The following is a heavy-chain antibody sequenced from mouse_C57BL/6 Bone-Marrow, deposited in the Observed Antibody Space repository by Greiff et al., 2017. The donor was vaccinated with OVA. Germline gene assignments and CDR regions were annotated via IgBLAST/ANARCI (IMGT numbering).Heavy chain of an antibody. CDR3: ARRGSYAFDY. CDR2: IDPSDSYT. V-gene: IGHV1-59*01. Sequence: QVQLKQPGAELVRPGTSVKLSCKASGYTFTSYWMHWVKQRPGQGLEWIGVIDPSDSYTNYNQKFKGKATLTVDTSSSTAYMQLSSLTSEDSAVYYCARRGSYAFDYWGQGTTLTVSS. D-gene: IGHD1-1*02. CDR1: GYTFTSYW. J-gene: IGHJ2*01.